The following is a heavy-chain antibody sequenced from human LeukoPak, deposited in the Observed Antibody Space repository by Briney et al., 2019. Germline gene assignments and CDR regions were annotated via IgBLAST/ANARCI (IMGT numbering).Heavy chain of an antibody. CDR2: IWYDGNNK. V-gene: IGHV3-33*01. J-gene: IGHJ6*02. D-gene: IGHD1-26*01. CDR1: GFTFSSYG. Sequence: GRSLRLSCAASGFTFSSYGMHWVRQAPSKVLEWVAVIWYDGNNKYYADFVKGRFTISRDNSKNTLYLQLNSLRAEDTAVYNCARDRGSREDGMDVWGQGTTVTVSS. CDR3: ARDRGSREDGMDV.